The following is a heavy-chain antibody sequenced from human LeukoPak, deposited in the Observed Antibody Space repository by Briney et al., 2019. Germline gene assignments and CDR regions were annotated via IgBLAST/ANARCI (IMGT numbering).Heavy chain of an antibody. V-gene: IGHV3-7*01. CDR3: ARDTRGGGSFD. D-gene: IGHD2-15*01. CDR1: GLTFSVYW. J-gene: IGHJ4*02. Sequence: GSLRLSCAASGLTFSVYWMSWVRQGPGKGLEWVANIKQDGSEKYYVDSVKGRFTISRDNAKNSLYLQMNSLRAEDTAVYYCARDTRGGGSFDWGQGTLVTVSS. CDR2: IKQDGSEK.